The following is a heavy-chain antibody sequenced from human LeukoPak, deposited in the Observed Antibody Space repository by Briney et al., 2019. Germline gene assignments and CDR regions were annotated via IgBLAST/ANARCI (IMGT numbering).Heavy chain of an antibody. Sequence: SETLSLTCTVSGGSISSYCWSWIRQPPGKGLEWIGYIYYSGSTNYNPSLKSRVTISVDTSKNQFSLKLSSVTAADTAVYYCAVTYYYDSSGYSPYFDYWGQGTLVTVSS. CDR1: GGSISSYC. V-gene: IGHV4-59*01. CDR2: IYYSGST. D-gene: IGHD3-22*01. CDR3: AVTYYYDSSGYSPYFDY. J-gene: IGHJ4*02.